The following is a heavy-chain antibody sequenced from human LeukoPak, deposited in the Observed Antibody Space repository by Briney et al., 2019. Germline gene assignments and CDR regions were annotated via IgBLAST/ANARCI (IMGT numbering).Heavy chain of an antibody. J-gene: IGHJ4*02. Sequence: SETLSLTCTVSGGSIGSYYWSWIRQPAGKGLEWVGRIYTSGGTVYNPSLKSRVTMSVDTSKNQFSLKLSSVTAADTAVYYCARGVFYYDTSGRGYYFDYWGQGTLVTVSS. V-gene: IGHV4-4*07. CDR2: IYTSGGT. CDR3: ARGVFYYDTSGRGYYFDY. D-gene: IGHD3-22*01. CDR1: GGSIGSYY.